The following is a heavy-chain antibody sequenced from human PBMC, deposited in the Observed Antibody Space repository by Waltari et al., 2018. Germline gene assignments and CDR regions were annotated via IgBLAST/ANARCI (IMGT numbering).Heavy chain of an antibody. Sequence: EVQLLESGGGLVQPGGSLRLSCAASGFSFSNYAMSWVRQVPGKGLEWVSAASDSGGSSYYADSVKGRFTISRDKSKNMLYLQMKYLSAEDTALYYCAKDLLPTGVFDYWGQGALVTVSS. CDR2: ASDSGGSS. CDR1: GFSFSNYA. D-gene: IGHD3-10*01. J-gene: IGHJ4*02. V-gene: IGHV3-23*01. CDR3: AKDLLPTGVFDY.